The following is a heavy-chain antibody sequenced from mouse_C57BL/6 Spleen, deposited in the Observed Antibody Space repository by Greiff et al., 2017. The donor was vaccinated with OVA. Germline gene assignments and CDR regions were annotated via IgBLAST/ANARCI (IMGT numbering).Heavy chain of an antibody. V-gene: IGHV1-47*01. CDR3: AIGDYGSTYDWYFDV. CDR2: FHPDNDDT. J-gene: IGHJ1*03. CDR1: GYTFTTYP. D-gene: IGHD1-1*01. Sequence: QVQLKESGAELVKPGASVKMSCKASGYTFTTYPIEWMKQNHGQSLEWIGNFHPDNDDTKYNEKFKGKATVTVEKSSSTAYLELSLLTSDDSAVYYFAIGDYGSTYDWYFDVWGTGTTVTVSS.